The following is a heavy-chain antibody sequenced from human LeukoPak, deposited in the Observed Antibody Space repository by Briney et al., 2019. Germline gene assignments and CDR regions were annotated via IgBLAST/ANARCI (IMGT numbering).Heavy chain of an antibody. J-gene: IGHJ4*02. CDR3: ARVGTLRGIAVAGIAY. CDR2: INTTTGNP. D-gene: IGHD6-19*01. V-gene: IGHV7-4-1*02. CDR1: GYTFTSYA. Sequence: ASVKVYCKASGYTFTSYAMNWVRQAPGQGLEWMGSINTTTGNPTYAQGFTGRFVFSLDTSVSTAYLQISSIKAEDTAVYYCARVGTLRGIAVAGIAYWGQGTLVTVSS.